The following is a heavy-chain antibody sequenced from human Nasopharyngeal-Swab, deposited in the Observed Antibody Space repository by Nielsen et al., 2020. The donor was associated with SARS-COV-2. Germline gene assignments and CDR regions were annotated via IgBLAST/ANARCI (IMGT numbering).Heavy chain of an antibody. CDR3: ATASPIVGVDNWFDP. Sequence: ASVKVSCKVSGYTLTELSMHWVRQAPGKGLEWMGGFDPEDGETIYAQKFQGRVTMTEDTSTDTAYMELSSLRSEDTAVYYCATASPIVGVDNWFDPWGQGTLVTVSS. CDR1: GYTLTELS. D-gene: IGHD1-26*01. J-gene: IGHJ5*02. CDR2: FDPEDGET. V-gene: IGHV1-24*01.